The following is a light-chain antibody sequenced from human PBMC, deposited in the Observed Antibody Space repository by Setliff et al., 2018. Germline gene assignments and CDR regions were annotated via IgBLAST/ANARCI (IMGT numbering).Light chain of an antibody. J-gene: IGLJ1*01. CDR2: EVT. CDR1: TSDVGAYDY. V-gene: IGLV2-14*03. CDR3: SSYTGSDTIV. Sequence: QSVLTQPPSASGSPGQSVTVSCTGTTSDVGAYDYVSWYQQHPGKAPKVLIYEVTNRPSGVSDRFSGSKSGNTASLSISGLQAEDEADYYCSSYTGSDTIVFGTGTKVTVL.